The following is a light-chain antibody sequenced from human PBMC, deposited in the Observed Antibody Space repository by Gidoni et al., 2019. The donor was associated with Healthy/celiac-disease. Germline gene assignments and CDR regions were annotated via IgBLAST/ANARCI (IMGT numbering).Light chain of an antibody. V-gene: IGKV3-11*01. CDR1: QSVSSY. CDR2: DAS. J-gene: IGKJ2*01. Sequence: EIVLTQSPATLSLSPGERATLSCRASQSVSSYLAWYQQKPGQAPRLLIYDASNRATGIPARFSGSGSGTDFTLTISSLEPEDFAVYYCQLSGDTFXQXTKLEIK. CDR3: QLSGDT.